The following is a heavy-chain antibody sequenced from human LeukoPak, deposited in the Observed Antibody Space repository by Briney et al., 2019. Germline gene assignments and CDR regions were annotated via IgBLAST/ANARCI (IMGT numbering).Heavy chain of an antibody. Sequence: GGSLRLSCAASGFTVSSNYMSWVRQAPGKGLDWVSIIYSGGSTYYADSVKGRFTISRDNSKNTLSLQMNSLRAEDTAVYYCAKDRATQYSLDYWGQGTLVTVSS. CDR1: GFTVSSNY. CDR3: AKDRATQYSLDY. D-gene: IGHD2/OR15-2a*01. J-gene: IGHJ4*02. V-gene: IGHV3-53*05. CDR2: IYSGGST.